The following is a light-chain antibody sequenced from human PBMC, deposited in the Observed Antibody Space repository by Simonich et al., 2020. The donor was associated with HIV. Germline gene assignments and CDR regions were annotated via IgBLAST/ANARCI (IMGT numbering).Light chain of an antibody. V-gene: IGLV2-14*01. J-gene: IGLJ2*01. Sequence: QSALTQPASVSGSPGQSITISCTGTSSDVGGYNYVSWYQQHPGKAPKLMIYEGRKRPSGVSNRFSGSKSGNTASLTISGLQAEDEADYYCSTYTSSSTVVFGGGTKLTVL. CDR2: EGR. CDR1: SSDVGGYNY. CDR3: STYTSSSTVV.